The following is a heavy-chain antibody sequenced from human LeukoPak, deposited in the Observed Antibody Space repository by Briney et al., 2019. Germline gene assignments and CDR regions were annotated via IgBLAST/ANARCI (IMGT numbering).Heavy chain of an antibody. Sequence: ASVKVSCKASGYTFTGYYMHWVRQAPGQGLEWIGWINPNSGGTNYAQKFQGRVTMTRDTSISTAYMELGRLRSDDTAVYYCAREVEGDWFDPWGQGTLVTVSS. J-gene: IGHJ5*02. CDR1: GYTFTGYY. V-gene: IGHV1-2*02. CDR2: INPNSGGT. CDR3: AREVEGDWFDP. D-gene: IGHD1-1*01.